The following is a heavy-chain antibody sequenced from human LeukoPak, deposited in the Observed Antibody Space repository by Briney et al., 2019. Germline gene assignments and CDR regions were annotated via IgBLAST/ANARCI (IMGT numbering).Heavy chain of an antibody. CDR1: GFTFDAYG. V-gene: IGHV3-20*04. CDR3: AKLPGVSAAGYFDY. D-gene: IGHD6-13*01. CDR2: INWNGGSI. Sequence: GGSLRLSCAASGFTFDAYGMGLVRQAPGKGLEWVSAINWNGGSIGYADSVKGRFTISRDNAKNSLYLQMNNLRAEDTALYYCAKLPGVSAAGYFDYWGQGTLVTVSS. J-gene: IGHJ4*02.